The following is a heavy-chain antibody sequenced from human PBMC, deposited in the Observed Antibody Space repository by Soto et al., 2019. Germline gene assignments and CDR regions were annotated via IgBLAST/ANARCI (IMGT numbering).Heavy chain of an antibody. CDR3: ARWERLVDY. Sequence: PSETLSLTCTVSGGSISSGGYYWSWIRQPPGKGLEWIGYIYYTGSTYYNPSLKSRVTISVDTSKNQFSLKLTPVTAADTAVYYCARWERLVDYWGQGSLVTVSS. V-gene: IGHV4-31*03. J-gene: IGHJ4*02. D-gene: IGHD6-13*01. CDR1: GGSISSGGYY. CDR2: IYYTGST.